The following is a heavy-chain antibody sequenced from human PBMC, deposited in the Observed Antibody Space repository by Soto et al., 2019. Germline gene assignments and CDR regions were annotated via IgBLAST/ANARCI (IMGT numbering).Heavy chain of an antibody. J-gene: IGHJ6*01. D-gene: IGHD3-10*01. Sequence: EVQLVESGGGLVQPGGSLRLSCAASGFTCSLYSMSWVRQAPGKGLEWVSYISRSSTGIHYADSVKGRFTISRDDVTNSMHLQMNSLRDGDTAVYYCARAVTWGLDVWGQGTTASISS. CDR3: ARAVTWGLDV. V-gene: IGHV3-48*02. CDR1: GFTCSLYS. CDR2: ISRSSTGI.